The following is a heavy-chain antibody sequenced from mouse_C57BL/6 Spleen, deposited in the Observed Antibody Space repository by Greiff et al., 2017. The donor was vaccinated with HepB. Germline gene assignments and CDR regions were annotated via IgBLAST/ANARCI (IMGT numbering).Heavy chain of an antibody. CDR2: IDPSDSYT. J-gene: IGHJ4*01. V-gene: IGHV1-69*01. Sequence: QVQLQQPGAELVMPGASVKLSCKASGYTFTSYWMHWVKQRPGQGLEWIGEIDPSDSYTNYNQKFKGKSTLTVDKSSSTAYMQLSSLTSEDSAVYYWARGLRQGRGYAMDYWGQGTSVTVSS. CDR3: ARGLRQGRGYAMDY. CDR1: GYTFTSYW. D-gene: IGHD2-4*01.